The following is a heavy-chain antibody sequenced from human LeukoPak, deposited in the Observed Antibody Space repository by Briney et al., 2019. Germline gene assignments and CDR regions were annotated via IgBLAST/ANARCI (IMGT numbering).Heavy chain of an antibody. CDR1: GLSFTTKA. V-gene: IGHV3-30*04. Sequence: PGGSLRLSCVASGLSFTTKAMHWVRQAPGEGLELMSYISLDGKNESYAVSVRGRFTISRDNSRNTVYLQMNSLRPEDTAVYYCAAHLGSGWHLDYWGQGIRVTVSP. CDR3: AAHLGSGWHLDY. CDR2: ISLDGKNE. D-gene: IGHD6-19*01. J-gene: IGHJ4*02.